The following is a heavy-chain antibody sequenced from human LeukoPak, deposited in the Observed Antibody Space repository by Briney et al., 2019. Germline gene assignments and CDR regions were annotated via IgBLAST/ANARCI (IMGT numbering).Heavy chain of an antibody. CDR3: ARVYCSSTSCYRYMDV. CDR1: GFTFSSYA. CDR2: ISYDGSNK. J-gene: IGHJ6*03. V-gene: IGHV3-30*04. Sequence: GGSLRLSCAASGFTFSSYAMHWVRQAPGKGLEWVAVISYDGSNKYYADSVKGRFTISRDNSKNTLYLQMNSLRAEDTAVYYCARVYCSSTSCYRYMDVWGKGTTVTASS. D-gene: IGHD2-2*02.